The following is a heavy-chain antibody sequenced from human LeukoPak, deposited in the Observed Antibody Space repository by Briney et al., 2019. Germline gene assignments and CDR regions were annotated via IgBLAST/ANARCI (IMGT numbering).Heavy chain of an antibody. CDR1: GGSISSYC. Sequence: SETLSLTCTVSGGSISSYCWSWVRQPPGKGLEWIGYIYPSGSTDYNPSLKSRVTMSVDPSKNQLSMELRFLTAADTAVYYCATSHDVKTAPYDLWGQGTLVTVSS. V-gene: IGHV4-4*09. D-gene: IGHD2-21*01. J-gene: IGHJ5*02. CDR2: IYPSGST. CDR3: ATSHDVKTAPYDL.